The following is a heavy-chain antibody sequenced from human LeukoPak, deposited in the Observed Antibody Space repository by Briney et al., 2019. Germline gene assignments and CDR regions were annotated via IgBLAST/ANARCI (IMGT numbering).Heavy chain of an antibody. CDR1: GFTFSTYG. D-gene: IGHD1-26*01. J-gene: IGHJ4*02. Sequence: PGRSLRLSCEVSGFTFSTYGMYWVRQTPGKGLEWVAFIRHDGSNNYLADSVKGRFTISRDNSKNTLYLQMNSLRAEDTAIYYCAKATGIVLNGFYDYWGQGTLVTVSS. V-gene: IGHV3-30*02. CDR2: IRHDGSNN. CDR3: AKATGIVLNGFYDY.